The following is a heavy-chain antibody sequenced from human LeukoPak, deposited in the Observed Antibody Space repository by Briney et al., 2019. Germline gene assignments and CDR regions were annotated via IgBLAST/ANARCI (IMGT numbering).Heavy chain of an antibody. D-gene: IGHD3-10*01. Sequence: PGGSLRLSCAASGFTFSSYGMHWVRQAPGRGLEWVAVISYDGSNKYHADSVKGRFTISRDNSKNTLYLQMNSLRAEDTAVYYCAKETRLLWFGELLALDYWGQGTLVTVSS. CDR3: AKETRLLWFGELLALDY. V-gene: IGHV3-30*18. J-gene: IGHJ4*02. CDR1: GFTFSSYG. CDR2: ISYDGSNK.